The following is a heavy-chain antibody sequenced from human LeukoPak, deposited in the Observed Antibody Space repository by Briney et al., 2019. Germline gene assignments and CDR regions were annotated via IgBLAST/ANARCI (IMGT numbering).Heavy chain of an antibody. CDR1: GFTFSSYG. Sequence: PGRSLRLSCAASGFTFSSYGMHWVRQAPGKGLEWVAVISYDGSNKYYADSVKGRFTISRDNSKNTLYLQMNSLRAEDTAVYYCAKDMRHIVGATNGVSDYWGQGTLVTVSS. J-gene: IGHJ4*02. CDR2: ISYDGSNK. D-gene: IGHD1-26*01. CDR3: AKDMRHIVGATNGVSDY. V-gene: IGHV3-30*18.